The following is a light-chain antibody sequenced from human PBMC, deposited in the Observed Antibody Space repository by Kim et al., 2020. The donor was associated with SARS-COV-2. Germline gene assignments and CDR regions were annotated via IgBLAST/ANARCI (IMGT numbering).Light chain of an antibody. CDR1: KLGDKY. J-gene: IGLJ1*01. V-gene: IGLV3-1*01. Sequence: SYELTQPPSVSVSPGQTASITCSGDKLGDKYACWYQQKPGQSPVLVIYQDSKRPSGITERFSGSNSGNTATLTISGTQAMDEADYYCQAWDSSTLYVFGTGTKVTVL. CDR2: QDS. CDR3: QAWDSSTLYV.